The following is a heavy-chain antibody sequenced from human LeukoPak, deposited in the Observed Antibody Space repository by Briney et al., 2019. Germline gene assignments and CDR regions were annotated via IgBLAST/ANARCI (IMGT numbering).Heavy chain of an antibody. Sequence: SQTLSLTCTVSGGSISSGGYYWSWIRQHPGKGLEWIGYIYYSGSTYYNPSLKSRVTISVDTSKNQFSLKLSSVTAADTAVYYWAREPYRYCSGGSCYPYNWFDPWGQGILVTVSS. J-gene: IGHJ5*02. CDR3: AREPYRYCSGGSCYPYNWFDP. CDR1: GGSISSGGYY. D-gene: IGHD2-15*01. V-gene: IGHV4-31*03. CDR2: IYYSGST.